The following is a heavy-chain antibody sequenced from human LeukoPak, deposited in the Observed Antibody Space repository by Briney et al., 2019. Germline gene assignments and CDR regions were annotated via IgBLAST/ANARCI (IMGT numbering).Heavy chain of an antibody. CDR2: IRGSGGST. CDR1: GFTFSSYA. Sequence: GGSLRLSCAASGFTFSSYAMSWVRQAPGKGLEWVSAIRGSGGSTYYADSVKGRFTISRDNSKNTLYLQMNSLRAEDTAVYYCAKCESSGYYYYGMDVWGQGTTVTVSS. CDR3: AKCESSGYYYYGMDV. V-gene: IGHV3-23*01. J-gene: IGHJ6*02.